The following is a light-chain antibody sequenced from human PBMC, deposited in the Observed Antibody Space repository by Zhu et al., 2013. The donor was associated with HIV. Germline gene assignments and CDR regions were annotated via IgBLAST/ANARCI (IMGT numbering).Light chain of an antibody. CDR3: SSYVSTGTYV. Sequence: QSALTQPRSVSGSPGQSVTISCTGTSSDVGAYNYVSWYQQHPGKVPKLIIYDVTKRPSGVPDRFSGSKSGNTASLTISGLQAEDEADYYCSSYVSTGTYVFGTGTRVTVL. V-gene: IGLV2-11*01. CDR1: SSDVGAYNY. J-gene: IGLJ1*01. CDR2: DVT.